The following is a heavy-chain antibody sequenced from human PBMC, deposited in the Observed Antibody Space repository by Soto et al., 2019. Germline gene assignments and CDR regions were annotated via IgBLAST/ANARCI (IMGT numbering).Heavy chain of an antibody. V-gene: IGHV4-59*01. J-gene: IGHJ6*02. CDR3: ARALGAADYYYYGMDV. CDR2: IYYSGST. D-gene: IGHD3-3*01. CDR1: GGSISSYY. Sequence: SETLSLTCTVSGGSISSYYWSWIRQPPGKGLEWIGYIYYSGSTNYNPSLKSRVTISVDTSKNQFSLKLSSVTAADTAVYYWARALGAADYYYYGMDVWGQGTTVTVSS.